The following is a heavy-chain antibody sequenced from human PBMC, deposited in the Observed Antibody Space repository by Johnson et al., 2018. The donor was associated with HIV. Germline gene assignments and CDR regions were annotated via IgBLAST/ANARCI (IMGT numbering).Heavy chain of an antibody. D-gene: IGHD1-26*01. V-gene: IGHV3-15*01. CDR2: IKSKTDGGTV. Sequence: VQLVESGGNLVKPGGSLRLSCAASGFTFSNAWMTWVRQAPGKGLEWVGRIKSKTDGGTVDYAAPVIGRFIIARDDSRNTLYLQMNSLKSEDTAVYYCTTEVMEWELEVGWTRAFDLWGQGTLVTVSS. CDR1: GFTFSNAW. CDR3: TTEVMEWELEVGWTRAFDL. J-gene: IGHJ3*01.